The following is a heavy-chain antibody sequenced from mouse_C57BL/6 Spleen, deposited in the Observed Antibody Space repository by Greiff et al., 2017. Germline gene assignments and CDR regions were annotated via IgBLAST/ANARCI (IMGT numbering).Heavy chain of an antibody. CDR3: ASVYYSNYIYAMDY. V-gene: IGHV1-31*01. CDR2: IYPYNGVS. D-gene: IGHD2-5*01. J-gene: IGHJ4*01. Sequence: VQLKQSGPELVKPGASVKISCKASGYSFTGYYMHWVKQSHGNILDWIGYIYPYNGVSSYNQKFKGKATLTVDKSSSTAYMELRSLTSEDSAVYYCASVYYSNYIYAMDYWGQGTSVTVSS. CDR1: GYSFTGYY.